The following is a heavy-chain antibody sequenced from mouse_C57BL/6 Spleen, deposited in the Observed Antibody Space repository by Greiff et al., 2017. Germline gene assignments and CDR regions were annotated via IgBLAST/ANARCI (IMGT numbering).Heavy chain of an antibody. V-gene: IGHV1-52*01. CDR1: GYTFTSYW. J-gene: IGHJ2*01. CDR2: IDPSDSET. Sequence: VQLQQPGAELVRPGSSVKLSCKASGYTFTSYWMHWVKQRPIQGLEWIGNIDPSDSETHYNQKFKDKATLTVDKSSSTAYMQLSSLTSEDSAVYYGARASYYDGSSYGYFDYWGQGTTLTVSS. CDR3: ARASYYDGSSYGYFDY. D-gene: IGHD1-1*01.